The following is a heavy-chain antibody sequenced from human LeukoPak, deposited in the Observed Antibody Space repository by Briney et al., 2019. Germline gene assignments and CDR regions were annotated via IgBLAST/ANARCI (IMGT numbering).Heavy chain of an antibody. J-gene: IGHJ4*02. CDR3: ARGPLKGLWLRRGFDY. CDR1: GYTFTSYD. Sequence: GASVKVSCKASGYTFTSYDINWVRQATGQGLEWMGWMNPNSGNTGYAQKFQGRVTMTRNTSISTAYMELSSLRSEDTAVYYCARGPLKGLWLRRGFDYWGQGTLVTVSS. V-gene: IGHV1-8*01. D-gene: IGHD5-18*01. CDR2: MNPNSGNT.